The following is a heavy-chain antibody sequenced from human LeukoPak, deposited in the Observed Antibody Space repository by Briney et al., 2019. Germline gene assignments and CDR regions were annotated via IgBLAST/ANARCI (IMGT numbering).Heavy chain of an antibody. J-gene: IGHJ4*02. Sequence: SVKVSCKASGGTFSSYAISWVRQAPGQGLEWMGRIIPFFGTANYAQKFQGRVTITTDESTSTAYMELSSLRSEDTAVYYCAREEAAAGPVVSEGIDYWGQGTLVTVSS. D-gene: IGHD6-13*01. CDR2: IIPFFGTA. CDR3: AREEAAAGPVVSEGIDY. V-gene: IGHV1-69*05. CDR1: GGTFSSYA.